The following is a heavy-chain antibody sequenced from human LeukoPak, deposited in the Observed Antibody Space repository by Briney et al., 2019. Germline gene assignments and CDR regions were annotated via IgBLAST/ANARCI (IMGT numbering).Heavy chain of an antibody. J-gene: IGHJ6*03. Sequence: GASVKVSCKASGYTFTSYGISWVRQAPGQGLEWMGGISAYNGNTNYAQKLQGRVTMTTDTSTSTAYMELRSLRSDDTAVYYCARDMGSSWSTLTYYYYYMDVWGKGTTVTVSS. CDR3: ARDMGSSWSTLTYYYYYMDV. CDR2: ISAYNGNT. D-gene: IGHD6-13*01. V-gene: IGHV1-18*01. CDR1: GYTFTSYG.